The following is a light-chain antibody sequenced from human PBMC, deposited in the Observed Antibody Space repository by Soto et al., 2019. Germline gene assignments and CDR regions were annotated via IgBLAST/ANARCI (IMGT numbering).Light chain of an antibody. CDR1: SSDVGLYDY. Sequence: QSVLTQPASVSGSPGQSITISCTGTSSDVGLYDYVSWHQQHPGKAPQLMIYAVSNRPSGVSNRFSASKSGNTASLFISGLQAEDEADYYCSSYTSDSSDVFGSGTKVTVL. J-gene: IGLJ1*01. CDR2: AVS. CDR3: SSYTSDSSDV. V-gene: IGLV2-14*01.